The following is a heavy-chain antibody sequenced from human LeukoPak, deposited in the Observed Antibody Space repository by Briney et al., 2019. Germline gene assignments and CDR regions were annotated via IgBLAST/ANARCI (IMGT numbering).Heavy chain of an antibody. V-gene: IGHV1-8*02. D-gene: IGHD6-6*01. J-gene: IGHJ4*01. CDR2: INPNSGNT. CDR3: ARAHRRIAALEYYFDS. Sequence: ASVKVSCKASGYTFTGYYMHWVRQAPGQGLEWMGWINPNSGNTGYAQKVQGRVTMTRNTSISTAYMELSSLRSEDTAVYYCARAHRRIAALEYYFDSWGHGTLVTVSS. CDR1: GYTFTGYY.